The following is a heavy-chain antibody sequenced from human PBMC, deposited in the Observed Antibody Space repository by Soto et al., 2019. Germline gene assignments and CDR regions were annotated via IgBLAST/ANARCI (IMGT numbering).Heavy chain of an antibody. CDR2: IIPIFGTA. J-gene: IGHJ4*02. Sequence: QVQLVQSGAEVKKPGSSVKVSCKASGGTFSSYANSWVRQAPGQGLEWMGGIIPIFGTANYAQKFQGRVTITADESTSTAYMGLSSLRSEDTAVYYCAGGSTALPNDYYDSSGYYYYFDYWGQGTLVTVSS. D-gene: IGHD3-22*01. CDR3: AGGSTALPNDYYDSSGYYYYFDY. CDR1: GGTFSSYA. V-gene: IGHV1-69*01.